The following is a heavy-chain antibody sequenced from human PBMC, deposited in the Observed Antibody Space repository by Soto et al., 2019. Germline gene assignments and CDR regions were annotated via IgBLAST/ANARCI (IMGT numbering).Heavy chain of an antibody. J-gene: IGHJ4*02. Sequence: GGSLGRSCASSGCSFSSSGMHWFRQAPGKGLEWVADIFYDGSKIHYADSVKGRFTISRDNSKNTVHLQMNSLRPEDTAVYYCAKDLTGPYDYWGQGTLVTVSS. CDR3: AKDLTGPYDY. CDR2: IFYDGSKI. CDR1: GCSFSSSG. D-gene: IGHD3-9*01. V-gene: IGHV3-30*18.